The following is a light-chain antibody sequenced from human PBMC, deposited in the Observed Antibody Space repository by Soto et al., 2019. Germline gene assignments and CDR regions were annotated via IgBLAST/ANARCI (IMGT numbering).Light chain of an antibody. CDR1: QSVSTKY. CDR3: QRYGSSPPDT. CDR2: GTS. J-gene: IGKJ2*01. Sequence: EIVLTQSPGTLSLSPGERATLSCRASQSVSTKYVAWYRQKPGQAPSLLIYGTSNRAAGVPDRFSATGSGTDFSLTISRLQPEDLAVYYCQRYGSSPPDTFGQGTKLEIK. V-gene: IGKV3-20*01.